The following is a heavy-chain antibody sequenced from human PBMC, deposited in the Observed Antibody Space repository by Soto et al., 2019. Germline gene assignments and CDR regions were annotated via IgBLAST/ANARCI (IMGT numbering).Heavy chain of an antibody. CDR1: GFTFSSYS. Sequence: EVQLVESEGGLVQPGGSLRLSCAASGFTFSSYSMNWVRQAPGKGLEWVSYISSSSSTIYYADSVKGRFTISRDNAKNSLYLQMNSLRDEDTAVYYCARDLRGPYYDYVWGMSGVLYYYYGMDVWGQGTTVTVSS. CDR2: ISSSSSTI. D-gene: IGHD3-16*01. V-gene: IGHV3-48*02. J-gene: IGHJ6*02. CDR3: ARDLRGPYYDYVWGMSGVLYYYYGMDV.